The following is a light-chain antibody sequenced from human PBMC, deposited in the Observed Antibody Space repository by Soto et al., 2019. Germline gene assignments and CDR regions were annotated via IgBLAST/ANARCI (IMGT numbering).Light chain of an antibody. J-gene: IGKJ5*01. Sequence: TVLTQSPSTLSLSPRERATIXXRATQAVISSLVAGDQQKPGTAPRLXRYGASSRATGSPDRFSGRGSVTDFTLSSSRLEVAAFAVYHCQHYGNATITFGQGTRLEIK. CDR3: QHYGNATIT. V-gene: IGKV3-20*01. CDR2: GAS. CDR1: QAVISSL.